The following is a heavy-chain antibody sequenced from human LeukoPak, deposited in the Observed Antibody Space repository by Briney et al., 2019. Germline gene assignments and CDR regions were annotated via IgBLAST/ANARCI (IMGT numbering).Heavy chain of an antibody. CDR2: ISDKPYSGTT. J-gene: IGHJ4*02. CDR3: TRDGSGDSVPYYFDY. CDR1: GFTFGHHA. D-gene: IGHD4-17*01. Sequence: GGSLRLSCIASGFTFGHHAMSWVRRAPGKGLEWVGFISDKPYSGTTRYAASVTGRFTISRDDSKTIAYLQMNSLTTEDTAVYYCTRDGSGDSVPYYFDYWGLGTLVTVSS. V-gene: IGHV3-49*04.